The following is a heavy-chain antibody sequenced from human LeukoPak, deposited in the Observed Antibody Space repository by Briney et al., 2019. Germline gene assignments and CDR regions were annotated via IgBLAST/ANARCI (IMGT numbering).Heavy chain of an antibody. CDR1: GFTFSSYG. CDR2: IRYDGSNK. J-gene: IGHJ4*02. V-gene: IGHV3-30*02. Sequence: GGSLRLSCAASGFTFSSYGMHWVRQAPGKGLEWVAFIRYDGSNKYYADSVKGRFTISRDNSKNTVILQMDSLTPEDTAVYFCAKSAVIIGYFDYWGQGTLVTVSS. D-gene: IGHD2-21*01. CDR3: AKSAVIIGYFDY.